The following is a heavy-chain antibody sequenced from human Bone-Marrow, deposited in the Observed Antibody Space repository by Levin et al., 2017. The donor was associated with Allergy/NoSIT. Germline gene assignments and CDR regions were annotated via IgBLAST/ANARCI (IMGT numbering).Heavy chain of an antibody. V-gene: IGHV3-48*01. J-gene: IGHJ4*02. D-gene: IGHD6-19*01. Sequence: PGGSLRLSCDASGFTFSSYGIIWVRQAPGKGLEWVSYIGGDNYTKYYADSVKGRSTISRDNVKKSLYLQMNSLRGEEPAVYYCAKEGSWNSAWLDNYYFDYWGQGTLVTVSS. CDR1: GFTFSSYG. CDR3: AKEGSWNSAWLDNYYFDY. CDR2: IGGDNYTK.